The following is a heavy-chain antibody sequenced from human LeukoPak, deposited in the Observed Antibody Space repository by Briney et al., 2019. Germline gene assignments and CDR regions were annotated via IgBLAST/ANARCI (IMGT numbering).Heavy chain of an antibody. V-gene: IGHV3-30*01. CDR3: AREGELQGASYFDY. D-gene: IGHD1-7*01. J-gene: IGHJ4*02. CDR1: GFTSRTYT. Sequence: PGRSLRLSCAASGFTSRTYTMHWVRQAPGKGPEWVADISYDGVNTNYADSVKGRFTFSRDNSNNTLYLQMNSLRAEDTAVYYCAREGELQGASYFDYWGQGTLVTVSS. CDR2: ISYDGVNT.